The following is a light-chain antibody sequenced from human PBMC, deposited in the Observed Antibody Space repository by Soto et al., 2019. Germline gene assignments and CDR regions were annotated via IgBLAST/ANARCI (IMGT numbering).Light chain of an antibody. J-gene: IGKJ1*01. Sequence: DIQMTQSPSSLSASVGDRVTITCRASQSISSYLNWYQQKPGKAPKLLIYAASSLQSGVPSRFSGSGSGTDFTLTISSLQPEDVATYYCQQSYSTPPWPFGQGPKLDIK. CDR1: QSISSY. CDR2: AAS. V-gene: IGKV1-39*01. CDR3: QQSYSTPPWP.